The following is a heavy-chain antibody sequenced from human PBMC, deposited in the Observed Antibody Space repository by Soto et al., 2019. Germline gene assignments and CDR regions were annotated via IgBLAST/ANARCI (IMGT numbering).Heavy chain of an antibody. CDR3: ARDDEGGSYCDLGY. CDR1: GFTFSNYI. J-gene: IGHJ4*02. Sequence: QVQLAESGGGVVQSGRSLRLSCAASGFTFSNYIMHWVRQAPGKGLEWVAVILDDGNNKYYADSVKGRFTISRDNSKNTLYLQMNRLRTEDTAVYYCARDDEGGSYCDLGYWGQGPLVPFSS. CDR2: ILDDGNNK. D-gene: IGHD3-10*01. V-gene: IGHV3-30-3*01.